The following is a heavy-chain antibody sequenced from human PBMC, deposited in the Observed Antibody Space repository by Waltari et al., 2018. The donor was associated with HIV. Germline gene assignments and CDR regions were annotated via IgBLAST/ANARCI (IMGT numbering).Heavy chain of an antibody. V-gene: IGHV4-39*01. CDR2: IYYTGRA. Sequence: QLQLQESGPGLVKPSETLSLTCTVSGGSVNSSSYFWGWIRQPPGKGLEWVGRIYYTGRAYYNPSLKSRVTISVDTSKNQFSLKVTSVTAADTAVYYCARHALRVGAAYWNFDLRGRGTLVTVSS. CDR1: GGSVNSSSYF. D-gene: IGHD1-26*01. CDR3: ARHALRVGAAYWNFDL. J-gene: IGHJ2*01.